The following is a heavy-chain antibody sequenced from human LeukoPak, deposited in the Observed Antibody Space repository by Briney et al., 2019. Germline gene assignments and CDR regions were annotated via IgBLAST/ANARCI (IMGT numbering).Heavy chain of an antibody. CDR3: AKAPVTSCRGAFCYPFDY. V-gene: IGHV3-23*01. J-gene: IGHJ4*02. CDR1: GLTFSSYG. Sequence: GGSLRLSCAVSGLTFSSYGMSWVRQAPGKGLECVSGISESGGSTYYADAVKGRFTISRDTSKNTVYRQMNSLRAEDTAIYYCAKAPVTSCRGAFCYPFDYWGQGTLVTVSS. D-gene: IGHD2-15*01. CDR2: ISESGGST.